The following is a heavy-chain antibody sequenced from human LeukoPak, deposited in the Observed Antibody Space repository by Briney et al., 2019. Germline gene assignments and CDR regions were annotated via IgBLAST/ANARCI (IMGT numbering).Heavy chain of an antibody. CDR2: IKQDGSEK. CDR1: GFTFSSYS. J-gene: IGHJ4*02. D-gene: IGHD3-22*01. V-gene: IGHV3-7*03. CDR3: AKVGDYYDSSGYYAEGKGFDY. Sequence: GGSLRLSCAASGFTFSSYSMTGVRQAPGRGREWGANIKQDGSEKYYVDSVKRQFTISRDNSKTTLYLQMNSLRAEDTAVYYCAKVGDYYDSSGYYAEGKGFDYWGQGTVVTVSS.